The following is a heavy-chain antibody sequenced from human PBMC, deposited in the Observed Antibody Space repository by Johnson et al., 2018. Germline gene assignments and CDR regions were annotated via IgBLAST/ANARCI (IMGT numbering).Heavy chain of an antibody. CDR2: ISYSGNT. CDR1: GGSITDDY. D-gene: IGHD1-26*01. Sequence: QVQLQESGPGLVKPSESLSLTCTVSGGSITDDYWIWIRQPPGKGLEWIGYISYSGNTKYNPSLASRVTISVDTSKTQFSLRLSSVTAADTAIYYCAKAVGSGYDDMDGWGKGTTVTVSS. J-gene: IGHJ6*03. CDR3: AKAVGSGYDDMDG. V-gene: IGHV4-59*01.